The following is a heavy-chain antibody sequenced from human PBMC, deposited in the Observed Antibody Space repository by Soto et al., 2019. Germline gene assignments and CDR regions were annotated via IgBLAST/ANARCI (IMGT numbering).Heavy chain of an antibody. J-gene: IGHJ5*02. CDR1: GYRFTNYW. V-gene: IGHV5-51*01. Sequence: GESLKISCKGSGYRFTNYWIGWVRQMPGKGLEWMGIIYPGDSDTRYSPSFQGQVTISADKSINTAYLQWSSLKASDTAMYYCARYYCSGTTRYEFDDWGQGSQVTVSS. CDR3: ARYYCSGTTRYEFDD. D-gene: IGHD2-15*01. CDR2: IYPGDSDT.